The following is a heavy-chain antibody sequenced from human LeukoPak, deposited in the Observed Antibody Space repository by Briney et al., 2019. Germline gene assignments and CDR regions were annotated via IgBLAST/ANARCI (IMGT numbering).Heavy chain of an antibody. V-gene: IGHV3-9*01. J-gene: IGHJ4*02. CDR2: ISWNSATV. CDR1: GFRIGDFA. Sequence: GRSLRLSCAASGFRIGDFAMQWVRQAPGKGLEWVAGISWNSATVGYVDSVKGRFTISRDNAKNSLYLEMNSLRPGDTALYYCVSLADFWGQGTLVTVSS. CDR3: VSLADF.